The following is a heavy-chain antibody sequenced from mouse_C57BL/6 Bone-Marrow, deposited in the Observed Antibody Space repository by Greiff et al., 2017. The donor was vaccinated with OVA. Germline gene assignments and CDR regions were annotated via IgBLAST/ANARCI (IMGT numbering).Heavy chain of an antibody. CDR1: GYAFSSYW. CDR3: ARRLGWYFDV. D-gene: IGHD3-3*01. CDR2: IYPGDGDT. J-gene: IGHJ1*03. Sequence: QVHVKQSGAELVKPGASVKISCKASGYAFSSYWMNWVKQRPGKGLEWIGQIYPGDGDTNYNGKFKGKATLTADKSSSTAYMQLSSLTSEDSAVYFCARRLGWYFDVWGTGTTVTVSS. V-gene: IGHV1-80*01.